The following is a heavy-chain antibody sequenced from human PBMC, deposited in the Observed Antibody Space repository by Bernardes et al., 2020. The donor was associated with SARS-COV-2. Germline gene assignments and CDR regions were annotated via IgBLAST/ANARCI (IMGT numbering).Heavy chain of an antibody. CDR1: GYTFNNYP. J-gene: IGHJ5*02. Sequence: ASVKVSCKASGYTFNNYPMHWLRQAPGQRPEWLGWINGDNGDTKYSEKFQGRLTLIRDTSANTAYIELSALMPEDTAIYYCAREPKTTGGFDPWGQGTLVTVSS. D-gene: IGHD4-17*01. CDR3: AREPKTTGGFDP. V-gene: IGHV1-3*01. CDR2: INGDNGDT.